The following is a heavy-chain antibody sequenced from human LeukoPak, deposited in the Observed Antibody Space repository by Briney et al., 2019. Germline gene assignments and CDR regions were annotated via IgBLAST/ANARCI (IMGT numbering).Heavy chain of an antibody. J-gene: IGHJ4*02. CDR1: GFTFSIYS. CDR3: ERDFPYCSSTSCYADY. Sequence: PGGSLRLSCAASGFTFSIYSMNWVRQAPGKGLEWVSSISSSSSYIYYADSVKGRFTISRDNAKNSLYLQMNSLRAEDTAVYYCERDFPYCSSTSCYADYWGQGTLVTVSS. CDR2: ISSSSSYI. D-gene: IGHD2-2*01. V-gene: IGHV3-21*01.